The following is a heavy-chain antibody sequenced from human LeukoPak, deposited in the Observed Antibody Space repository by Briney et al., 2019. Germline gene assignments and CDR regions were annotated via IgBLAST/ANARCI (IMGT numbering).Heavy chain of an antibody. CDR3: ARADCSGGSCYYGLDY. Sequence: GGSLRLSCAASGFIFSNYWMNWVRQAPGKGLEWVANIKQDESEKYYVDSVKGRFTISRDNAKNSLYLQMNSVRAEDTAVYYCARADCSGGSCYYGLDYWGQGTLVTVSS. D-gene: IGHD2-15*01. CDR2: IKQDESEK. V-gene: IGHV3-7*01. J-gene: IGHJ4*02. CDR1: GFIFSNYW.